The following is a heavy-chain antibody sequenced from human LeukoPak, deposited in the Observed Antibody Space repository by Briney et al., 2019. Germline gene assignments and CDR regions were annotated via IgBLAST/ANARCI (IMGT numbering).Heavy chain of an antibody. CDR3: ARDRYYDSSGYYYFLLPYFDY. CDR2: ISSSSSYT. Sequence: GGSLRLSCAASGFTFSDYAMNWVRQAPGKGLEWVSYISSSSSYTNYADSVKGRFTISRDNAKNSLYLQMNSLRAEDTAVYYCARDRYYDSSGYYYFLLPYFDYWGQGTLVTVSS. J-gene: IGHJ4*02. D-gene: IGHD3-22*01. CDR1: GFTFSDYA. V-gene: IGHV3-11*06.